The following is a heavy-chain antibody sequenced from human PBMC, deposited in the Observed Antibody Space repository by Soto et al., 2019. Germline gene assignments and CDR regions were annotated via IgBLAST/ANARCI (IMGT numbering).Heavy chain of an antibody. J-gene: IGHJ4*02. Sequence: GESLKISCAASGFTFNSYWMHWVRQAPGKGLVWVSRIDRDGTDTNYADSVKGRFTISRDNAKNTLFLQMNSLTAEDTAVYYCARATTTVTTRPTLGYWGRGTLVTVSS. V-gene: IGHV3-74*01. D-gene: IGHD4-17*01. CDR3: ARATTTVTTRPTLGY. CDR1: GFTFNSYW. CDR2: IDRDGTDT.